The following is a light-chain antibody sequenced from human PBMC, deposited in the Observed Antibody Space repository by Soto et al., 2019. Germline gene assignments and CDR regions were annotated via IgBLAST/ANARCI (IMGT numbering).Light chain of an antibody. CDR2: DAS. V-gene: IGKV1-33*01. Sequence: DIQMTQSPSSLSASLVERFTVTFQASQDISDYLNWYQQKPGKAPKLLIYDASNLKTGVPSRCSGSGSGTDFTFTISSLQPEDIATYYCQHYDNLPAFGGGTKMDIK. J-gene: IGKJ4*02. CDR3: QHYDNLPA. CDR1: QDISDY.